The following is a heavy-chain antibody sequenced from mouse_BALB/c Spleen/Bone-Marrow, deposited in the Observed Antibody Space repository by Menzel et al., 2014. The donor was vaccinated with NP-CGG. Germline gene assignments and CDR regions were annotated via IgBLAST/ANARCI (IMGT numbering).Heavy chain of an antibody. J-gene: IGHJ2*01. Sequence: VQLQQSGAELVRPGTSVKVSCKASGYAFTNYLIEWVKQRPGQGLEWIGVINPGSGGANYNERFKGKATLTADKPSSTAYMQLSSLTSDDSAVYFCAREWTARAVDYWGQGTTFTVSS. D-gene: IGHD3-2*01. CDR1: GYAFTNYL. V-gene: IGHV1-54*01. CDR3: AREWTARAVDY. CDR2: INPGSGGA.